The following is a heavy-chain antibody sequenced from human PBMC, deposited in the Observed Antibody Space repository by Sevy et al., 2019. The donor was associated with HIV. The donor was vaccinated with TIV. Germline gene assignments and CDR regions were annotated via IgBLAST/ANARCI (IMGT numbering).Heavy chain of an antibody. CDR1: GYTFTSYG. CDR2: ISAYNGNT. Sequence: ASVKVSCKASGYTFTSYGISWVRQAPGQGLEWMGWISAYNGNTNYAQMLQGRVTMTTDTSTSTAYMELRSLRSDDTAVYYCARGRGEAIAAAGTNGAFDIWGQGTMVTVSS. D-gene: IGHD6-13*01. CDR3: ARGRGEAIAAAGTNGAFDI. V-gene: IGHV1-18*01. J-gene: IGHJ3*02.